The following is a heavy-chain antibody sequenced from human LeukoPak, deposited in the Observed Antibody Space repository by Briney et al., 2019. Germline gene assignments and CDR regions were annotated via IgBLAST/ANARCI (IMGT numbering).Heavy chain of an antibody. J-gene: IGHJ4*02. Sequence: GESLKISCKGSGYSFTSYWIGWVRQAPGKGLEWVSAISGSGSAYYADSVKGRFTISRDNSKNTLYLQMNSLRAEDTAVYYCAKRGAEVGATVAPGDYWGQGTLLTVSS. CDR3: AKRGAEVGATVAPGDY. CDR1: GYSFTSYW. CDR2: ISGSGSA. D-gene: IGHD1-26*01. V-gene: IGHV3-23*01.